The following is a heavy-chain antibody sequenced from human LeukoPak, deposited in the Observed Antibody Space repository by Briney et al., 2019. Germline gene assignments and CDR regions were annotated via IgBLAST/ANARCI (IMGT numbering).Heavy chain of an antibody. CDR1: GFTFRSYG. D-gene: IGHD3-22*01. J-gene: IGHJ1*01. Sequence: GGSLRLSCAASGFTFRSYGMHWVRQAPGKGLEYVSAISSDGGRTYYANSVKGRFTISRDNSRNTLYLQMGSLRAEDMAVYYCATYYYDSGGFHFHHWGQGTLVTVSS. CDR2: ISSDGGRT. CDR3: ATYYYDSGGFHFHH. V-gene: IGHV3-64*01.